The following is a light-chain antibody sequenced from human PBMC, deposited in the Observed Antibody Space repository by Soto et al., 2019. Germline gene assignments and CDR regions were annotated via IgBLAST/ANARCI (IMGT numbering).Light chain of an antibody. CDR2: AAS. V-gene: IGKV1-27*01. J-gene: IGKJ4*01. CDR3: QQYRGAPPLT. Sequence: DIQMTQSPSSLSASVGDRVNITCRASQDISVYLAWFQQKPGKVPKFLIYAASTLLPGVPSRFSGSGSGTDFTLTISSLQSEDVATYYCQQYRGAPPLTFGGGTKVEIK. CDR1: QDISVY.